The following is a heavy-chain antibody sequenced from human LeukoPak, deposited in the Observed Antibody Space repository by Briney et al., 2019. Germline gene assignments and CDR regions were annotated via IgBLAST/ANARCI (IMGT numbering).Heavy chain of an antibody. J-gene: IGHJ4*02. Sequence: GRSLRLSCAASGFTFSTYAMSWVRQAPGKGLEWVSGISGSANRTYYAGSVKGRFTISRDNSKNTLDLQMNSLRAEDTAVYYCAKGRPGTWYSGVDYWGQGTLVTVSS. CDR2: ISGSANRT. V-gene: IGHV3-23*01. CDR1: GFTFSTYA. CDR3: AKGRPGTWYSGVDY. D-gene: IGHD6-13*01.